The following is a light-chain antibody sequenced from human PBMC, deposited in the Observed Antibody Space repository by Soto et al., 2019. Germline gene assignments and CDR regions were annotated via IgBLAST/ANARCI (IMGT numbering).Light chain of an antibody. J-gene: IGKJ5*01. CDR2: KAS. V-gene: IGKV1-5*03. CDR1: QSINRW. Sequence: DIQMTQSPSSLSASVGDRVTITCRASQSINRWLAWYQQKPGKAPKLLIYKASTLKSGVPSRFRGSGSGTDFTFTISRLQPEDIATYYCQQYENLPTFGQGTRLEIK. CDR3: QQYENLPT.